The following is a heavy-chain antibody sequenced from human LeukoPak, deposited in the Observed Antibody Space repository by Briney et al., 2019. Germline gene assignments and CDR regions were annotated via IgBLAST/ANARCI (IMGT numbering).Heavy chain of an antibody. CDR1: GFTFSSYA. V-gene: IGHV3-30*04. D-gene: IGHD2-15*01. CDR2: IPYDGSNK. J-gene: IGHJ6*04. Sequence: GGSLRLSCAASGFTFSSYAMHWVRQAPGKGLEWVAVIPYDGSNKYYADSVKGRFTISRDNSKNTLYLQMNSLRAEDTAVYYCARDRRDIVVVVAATYRYYGMDVWGKGTTVTVSS. CDR3: ARDRRDIVVVVAATYRYYGMDV.